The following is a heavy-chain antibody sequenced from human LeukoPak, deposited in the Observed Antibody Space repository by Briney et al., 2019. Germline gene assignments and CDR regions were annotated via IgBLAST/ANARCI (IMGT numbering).Heavy chain of an antibody. D-gene: IGHD6-13*01. CDR3: ATTRGAAADPYNWFDP. Sequence: ASVKVSCKASGYIFTSYGISWVRQAPGQGLEWVGWISAYNGNTHYAQNLRGRVTMTTDTSTSTAYMELRSLRSDDTAIYYCATTRGAAADPYNWFDPWGQGTLVTVSS. J-gene: IGHJ5*02. CDR2: ISAYNGNT. V-gene: IGHV1-18*01. CDR1: GYIFTSYG.